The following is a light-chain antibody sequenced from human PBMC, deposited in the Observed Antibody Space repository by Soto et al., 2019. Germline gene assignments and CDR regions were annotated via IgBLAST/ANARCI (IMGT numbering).Light chain of an antibody. CDR2: DVT. J-gene: IGLJ2*01. V-gene: IGLV2-14*01. CDR3: SSYTSSSVV. Sequence: ALTQPASVSGSPGQSITISCTGTSSDVGDYNYVSWYQQHPGRAPKLMIYDVTNRPSGVSNRFSGSKSGNTASLTISGLQAEDEADYYCSSYTSSSVVFGGGTKLTVL. CDR1: SSDVGDYNY.